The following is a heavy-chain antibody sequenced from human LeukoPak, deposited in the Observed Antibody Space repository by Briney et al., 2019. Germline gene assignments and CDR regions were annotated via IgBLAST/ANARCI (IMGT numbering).Heavy chain of an antibody. J-gene: IGHJ5*02. CDR3: ARDHCSSTSCYRNDWFDP. CDR2: INPSGGST. CDR1: GYTFTSYY. D-gene: IGHD2-2*01. Sequence: GASVKVSCKASGYTFTSYYMHWVRQAPGQGLEWMGIINPSGGSTSYAQKFQGRVTMTRDTSTSTVYMELSSLRSEDTAVYYCARDHCSSTSCYRNDWFDPWGQGTLVTVSS. V-gene: IGHV1-46*01.